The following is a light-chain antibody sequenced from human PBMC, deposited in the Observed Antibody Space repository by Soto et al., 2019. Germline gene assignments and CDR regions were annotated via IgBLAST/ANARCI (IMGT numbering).Light chain of an antibody. Sequence: DIPLTQSPSTLSASVGDRATITCRASQRIATWLAWYQHQPGSAPKLLIYGASTLQSGVPSRFSGSGSGAEFTLTIDNLQPEDFATYYCQQYHLYWTFGPGTKVDIK. CDR2: GAS. V-gene: IGKV1-5*01. CDR1: QRIATW. J-gene: IGKJ1*01. CDR3: QQYHLYWT.